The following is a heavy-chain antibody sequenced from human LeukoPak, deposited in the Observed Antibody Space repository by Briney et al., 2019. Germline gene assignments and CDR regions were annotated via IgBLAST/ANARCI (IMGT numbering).Heavy chain of an antibody. CDR3: AKDRGEGTIFGVVTVPDY. CDR2: ISGGGGST. CDR1: GFTFSSYA. V-gene: IGHV3-23*01. D-gene: IGHD3-3*01. Sequence: GGSLRLSCAASGFTFSSYAMSWVRQAPGEGLEWVSAISGGGGSTYYADSVKGRFTISRDNCKNTRYLQMNSLRAEDTAVYYCAKDRGEGTIFGVVTVPDYWGQGTLVTVSS. J-gene: IGHJ4*02.